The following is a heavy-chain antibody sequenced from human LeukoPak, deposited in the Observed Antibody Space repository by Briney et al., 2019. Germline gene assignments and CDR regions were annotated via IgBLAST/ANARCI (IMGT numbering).Heavy chain of an antibody. CDR3: AKDLSGYSSSWLHDAFDT. V-gene: IGHV3-23*01. J-gene: IGHJ3*02. CDR2: ISGSGGST. Sequence: GGTLRLSCAASGFTFSSYGMSWVRQAPGKGLEWVSAISGSGGSTYYADSVKGRFTISRDNSKNTLYLQMNSLRAEDTAVYYCAKDLSGYSSSWLHDAFDTWGQGTMVTVSS. CDR1: GFTFSSYG. D-gene: IGHD6-13*01.